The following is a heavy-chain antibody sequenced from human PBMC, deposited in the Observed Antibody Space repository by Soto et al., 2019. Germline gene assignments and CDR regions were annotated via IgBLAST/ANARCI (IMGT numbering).Heavy chain of an antibody. J-gene: IGHJ4*02. Sequence: GASVKVSCKASGYIFTAYYIQWVRQAPGQGLEWMGWINPKSGDTKYAQKFQGRVTMTRDTSMNTADMDLSRLTSDDTAVYYCARDRSRIAVAGIDYWGQGTLVTVSS. V-gene: IGHV1-2*02. D-gene: IGHD6-19*01. CDR1: GYIFTAYY. CDR3: ARDRSRIAVAGIDY. CDR2: INPKSGDT.